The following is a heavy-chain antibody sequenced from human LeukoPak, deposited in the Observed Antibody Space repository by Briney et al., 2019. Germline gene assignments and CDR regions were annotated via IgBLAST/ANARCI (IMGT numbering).Heavy chain of an antibody. D-gene: IGHD6-13*01. V-gene: IGHV3-48*02. J-gene: IGHJ6*02. Sequence: PGGSLRLSCAASGFTFSSYHMNWARQAPGKGLEWVSYISSSSGTIYYADSVKGRFTTSRDNAKNSLYLQMNNLRDEDTAVYYCARDWGTIAAAVPYYGMDVWGQGTTVTVSS. CDR2: ISSSSGTI. CDR3: ARDWGTIAAAVPYYGMDV. CDR1: GFTFSSYH.